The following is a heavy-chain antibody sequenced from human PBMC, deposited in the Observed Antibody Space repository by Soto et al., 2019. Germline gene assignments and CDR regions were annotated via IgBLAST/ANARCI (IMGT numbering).Heavy chain of an antibody. CDR2: IRRMAYGGTT. J-gene: IGHJ4*02. CDR1: GFNFGACA. Sequence: GGSLRLSCSASGFNFGACAMSWVRQAPGKGLEWVGFIRRMAYGGTTDYAASVKGRFSISRDDSKSIVYLQMNSLEIEDTAVYYCTRSLAIDFDSWGQGTLVTVSS. V-gene: IGHV3-49*04. CDR3: TRSLAIDFDS.